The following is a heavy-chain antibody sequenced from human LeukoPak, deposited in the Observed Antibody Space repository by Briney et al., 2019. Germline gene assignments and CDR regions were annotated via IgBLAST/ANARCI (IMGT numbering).Heavy chain of an antibody. CDR2: ISAYNGNT. V-gene: IGHV1-18*01. D-gene: IGHD3-22*01. CDR1: GYTFTSYG. Sequence: VASVKVSCKASGYTFTSYGISWVRQAPGQGLEWMGWISAYNGNTNYAQKLQGRVTMTTDTSTSTAYMELRSLRSDDTAVYYCARVLKDSCGYYFLYYFDYWGQGTLVTVSS. J-gene: IGHJ4*02. CDR3: ARVLKDSCGYYFLYYFDY.